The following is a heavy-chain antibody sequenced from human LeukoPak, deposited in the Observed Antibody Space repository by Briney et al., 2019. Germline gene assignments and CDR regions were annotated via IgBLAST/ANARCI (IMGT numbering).Heavy chain of an antibody. J-gene: IGHJ4*02. CDR2: INPNSGGT. Sequence: ASVKVSCKASGYTFTGYYMHWVRQAPGQGLEWMGWINPNSGGTNYAQKFQGRVTMTRDTSISTAYMELSRLRSDDTAVYYCARDEGDGYNYVDYWGQGTLVTVSS. V-gene: IGHV1-2*02. CDR3: ARDEGDGYNYVDY. CDR1: GYTFTGYY. D-gene: IGHD5-24*01.